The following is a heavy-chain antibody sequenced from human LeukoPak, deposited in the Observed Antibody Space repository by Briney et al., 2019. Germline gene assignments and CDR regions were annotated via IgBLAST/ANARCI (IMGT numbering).Heavy chain of an antibody. D-gene: IGHD3-22*01. CDR1: GITFLSYA. CDR2: ISSGGGGST. J-gene: IGHJ4*02. V-gene: IGHV3-23*01. CDR3: AKDGWVVTTIRAHFDY. Sequence: GGSLRLSCAASGITFLSYAMSWVRQAPGKGLEWVSSISSGGGGSTYYADPVKGRFTISRDNSKNTLYLQMNSLRAEDTAVYYCAKDGWVVTTIRAHFDYWGQGTLVTVSS.